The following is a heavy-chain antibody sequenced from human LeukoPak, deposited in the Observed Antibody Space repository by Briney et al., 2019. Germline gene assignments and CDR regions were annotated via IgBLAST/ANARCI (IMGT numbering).Heavy chain of an antibody. CDR3: ANRYSSSRYFDY. D-gene: IGHD6-13*01. CDR1: GFTFSSFA. J-gene: IGHJ4*02. V-gene: IGHV3-23*01. Sequence: GGSLRLSCAASGFTFSSFATSWVRQAPGKGLEWVSAISASGGFTYYADSVKGRFTISRDNSKNTLYLQMNNLRADDTAVYYCANRYSSSRYFDYWGQGTLVTVSS. CDR2: ISASGGFT.